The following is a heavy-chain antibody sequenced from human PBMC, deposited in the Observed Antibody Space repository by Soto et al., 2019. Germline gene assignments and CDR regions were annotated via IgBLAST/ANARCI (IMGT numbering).Heavy chain of an antibody. CDR2: IYYSGST. Sequence: SETLSLTCTVSGGSISSGDYYWSWIRQPPGKGLEWIGYIYYSGSTYYNPSLKSRVTISVDTSKNQFSLKLSSVTAADTAVYYCARDLGLSYYGSGSSFYFDYWGQGTLVTVSP. J-gene: IGHJ4*02. V-gene: IGHV4-30-4*01. D-gene: IGHD3-10*01. CDR1: GGSISSGDYY. CDR3: ARDLGLSYYGSGSSFYFDY.